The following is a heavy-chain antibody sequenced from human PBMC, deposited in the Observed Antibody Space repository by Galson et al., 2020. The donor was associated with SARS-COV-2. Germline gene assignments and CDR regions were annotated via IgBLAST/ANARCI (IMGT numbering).Heavy chain of an antibody. J-gene: IGHJ6*03. V-gene: IGHV4-34*01. D-gene: IGHD6-13*01. Sequence: SETLSLTCAVYGGSLSNNYWSWVRQPPGKGLEWIGEISHSGSTNYNPSLKSRVTISIDTSKNQNSLKLSSLTAADTAVYYCARGGRQQLVYYYYYYMDVWGKGTTVTVSS. CDR3: ARGGRQQLVYYYYYYMDV. CDR1: GGSLSNNY. CDR2: ISHSGST.